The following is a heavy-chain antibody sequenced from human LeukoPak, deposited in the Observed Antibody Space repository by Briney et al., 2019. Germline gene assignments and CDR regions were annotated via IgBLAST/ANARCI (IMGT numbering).Heavy chain of an antibody. D-gene: IGHD3-22*01. J-gene: IGHJ5*02. Sequence: PGGSLRLSCAASGFTFSSYVMHWVRQAPGKGLEWVAIISYDGSNEYYADSVKGRFTISRDNSKNTLYLQMNRLRAADTAVYYCARDLGQYYDTSDNWFDPWGQGTLVTVSS. CDR1: GFTFSSYV. CDR2: ISYDGSNE. CDR3: ARDLGQYYDTSDNWFDP. V-gene: IGHV3-30*04.